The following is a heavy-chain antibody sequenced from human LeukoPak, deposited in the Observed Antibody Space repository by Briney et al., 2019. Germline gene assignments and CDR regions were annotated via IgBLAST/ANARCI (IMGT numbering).Heavy chain of an antibody. V-gene: IGHV4-30-4*01. D-gene: IGHD3-22*01. Sequence: PSETLSLTCTVSGGSISSGNHYWSWIRQPPGKGLEWIGYIYNSGSTYYNPSLKSRVTVSVDTSKNQFSLKLSSVTAADTAVYYCARGGGYYDSSGYYTNNDAFDIWGQGTMDTVSS. CDR2: IYNSGST. CDR3: ARGGGYYDSSGYYTNNDAFDI. J-gene: IGHJ3*02. CDR1: GGSISSGNHY.